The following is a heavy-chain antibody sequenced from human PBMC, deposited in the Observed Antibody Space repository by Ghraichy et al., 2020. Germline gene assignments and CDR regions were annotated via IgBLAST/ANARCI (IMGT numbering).Heavy chain of an antibody. CDR1: GGSIGSGVYY. CDR3: ARDRDYDGNCFDP. V-gene: IGHV4-31*03. D-gene: IGHD4-23*01. Sequence: SETLSLTCTVSGGSIGSGVYYWSWIRQHPGKGLEWIGYISYSGSTYYNPSLKSRVTISVDTSKNQFSLKLSSVTAADTAVYYCARDRDYDGNCFDPWGQGTLVTVSS. CDR2: ISYSGST. J-gene: IGHJ5*02.